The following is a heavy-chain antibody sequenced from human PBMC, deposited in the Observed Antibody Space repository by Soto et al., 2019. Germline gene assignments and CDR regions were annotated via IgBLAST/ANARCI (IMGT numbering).Heavy chain of an antibody. V-gene: IGHV4-39*01. Sequence: PSETLSLTCTVSGGSISSSSYYWGWIRQPPGKGLEWIGSIYYSGSTYYNPSLKSRVTFSVDTSKNHFSLKLSFLTAADTAVYYCARLLRHNYYGMDVWGQGTTVT. D-gene: IGHD5-12*01. CDR1: GGSISSSSYY. J-gene: IGHJ6*02. CDR3: ARLLRHNYYGMDV. CDR2: IYYSGST.